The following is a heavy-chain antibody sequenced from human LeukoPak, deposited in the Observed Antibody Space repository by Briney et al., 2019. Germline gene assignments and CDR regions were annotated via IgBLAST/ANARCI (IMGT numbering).Heavy chain of an antibody. CDR2: IYYSGST. J-gene: IGHJ4*02. CDR1: GGSISSSSYY. D-gene: IGHD2-8*01. CDR3: ERVTRSCTNGVCFLSWDYCFDY. Sequence: SETLSLTCTVSGGSISSSSYYWGWIRQPPGKGLEWIGIIYYSGSTYSNPSLKSRVTISVDTSKNQVSLKLSSVTAADTAVYYCERVTRSCTNGVCFLSWDYCFDYWGQGTLVTVSS. V-gene: IGHV4-39*07.